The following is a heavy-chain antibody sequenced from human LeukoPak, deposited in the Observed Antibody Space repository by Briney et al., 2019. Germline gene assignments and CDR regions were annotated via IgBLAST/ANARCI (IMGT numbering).Heavy chain of an antibody. V-gene: IGHV1-3*01. CDR2: TNAGNGNT. J-gene: IGHJ4*02. CDR3: ARDVDSLNFDY. Sequence: ASVKVSCKASGYTFTSYAMHWVRQAPGQRLEWMGWTNAGNGNTIYSQKFQGRVTITRATSASTAYMDLSSLRSEDTAVYYCARDVDSLNFDYWGQGTLVTVSS. D-gene: IGHD3-22*01. CDR1: GYTFTSYA.